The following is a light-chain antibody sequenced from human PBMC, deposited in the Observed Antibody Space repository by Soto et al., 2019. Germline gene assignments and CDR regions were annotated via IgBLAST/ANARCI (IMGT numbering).Light chain of an antibody. CDR2: DVS. CDR1: SSEVGGYNY. V-gene: IGLV2-14*01. CDR3: SSYTSSSTVV. Sequence: QSALTQPASVSGSPGQSITISCTGTSSEVGGYNYVSWYQQHPGKAHKLMIYDVSNRPSGVSNRFSGSKSGNTASLTISGLQAEDEADYYCSSYTSSSTVVFGGGTKLTVL. J-gene: IGLJ2*01.